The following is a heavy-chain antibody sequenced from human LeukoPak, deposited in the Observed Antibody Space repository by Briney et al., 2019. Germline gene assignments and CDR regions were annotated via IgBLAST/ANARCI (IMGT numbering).Heavy chain of an antibody. CDR2: INHSGST. J-gene: IGHJ4*02. V-gene: IGHV4-34*01. CDR1: GGSFSGYY. CDR3: ARGPAAIFGVVIIPIDY. Sequence: PSETLSLTCAVYGGSFSGYYWSWIRQPPGKGLEWIGEINHSGSTNYNPSLKSRVTISVDTSKNQFSLKLSSVTAADTAVYYCARGPAAIFGVVIIPIDYWGQGTLVTVSP. D-gene: IGHD3-3*01.